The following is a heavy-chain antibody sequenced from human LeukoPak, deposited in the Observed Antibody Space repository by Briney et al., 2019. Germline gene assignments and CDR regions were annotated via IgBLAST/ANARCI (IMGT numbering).Heavy chain of an antibody. Sequence: GASVKVSCKASVYTFTGYYMHWVRQAPGQGLEWMGWINPNSGATNYAQKFQGRVTVTRDTSIRTAYMELSSLRSDDTAVYYCARANRNDYWGQGTLVTVSS. CDR2: INPNSGAT. CDR1: VYTFTGYY. V-gene: IGHV1-2*02. D-gene: IGHD1-14*01. CDR3: ARANRNDY. J-gene: IGHJ4*02.